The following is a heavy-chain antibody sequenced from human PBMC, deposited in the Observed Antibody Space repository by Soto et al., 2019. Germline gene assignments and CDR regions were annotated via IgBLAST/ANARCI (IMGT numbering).Heavy chain of an antibody. Sequence: GGSLRLSCTASGFTFGDYAMSWFRQAPGKGLEWVGFIRSKAYGGTTEYAASVKGRFTISRDDSKSIAYLQMNSLKTEDTAVYYCTRDHRDDILTGYYMDWFDPWGQGTLVTVSS. D-gene: IGHD3-9*01. J-gene: IGHJ5*02. V-gene: IGHV3-49*03. CDR3: TRDHRDDILTGYYMDWFDP. CDR1: GFTFGDYA. CDR2: IRSKAYGGTT.